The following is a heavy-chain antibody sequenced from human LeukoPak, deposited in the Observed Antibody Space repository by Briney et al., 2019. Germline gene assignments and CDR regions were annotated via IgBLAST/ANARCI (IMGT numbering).Heavy chain of an antibody. CDR1: GFTFSSYW. CDR2: ISSDGSST. CDR3: ARVLRPGYYYYYYGMDV. J-gene: IGHJ6*02. Sequence: PGRSLRLSCAASGFTFSSYWMHWVRQAPGKGLEWVSRISSDGSSTRYADSVKGRFTISRDNAKNTLYLQMNSLRAEDTAVYYCARVLRPGYYYYYYGMDVWGQGTTVTVSS. V-gene: IGHV3-74*01. D-gene: IGHD3-9*01.